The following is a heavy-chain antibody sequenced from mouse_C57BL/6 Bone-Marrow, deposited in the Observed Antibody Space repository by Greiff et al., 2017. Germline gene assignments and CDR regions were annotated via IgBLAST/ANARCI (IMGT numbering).Heavy chain of an antibody. V-gene: IGHV1-59*01. CDR2: IDPSDSYT. CDR3: AREDYYGSSSHWYFDV. Sequence: QVQLKQPGAELVRPGTSVKLSCKASGYTFTSYWMHWVKQRPGQGLAWIGVIDPSDSYTNYNQKFKGKATLTVDTSSSTAYMQLSSLTSEDSAVYYCAREDYYGSSSHWYFDVWGTGTTVTVSS. J-gene: IGHJ1*03. D-gene: IGHD1-1*01. CDR1: GYTFTSYW.